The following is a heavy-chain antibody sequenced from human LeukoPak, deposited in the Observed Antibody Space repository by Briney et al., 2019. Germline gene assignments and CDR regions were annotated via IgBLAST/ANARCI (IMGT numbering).Heavy chain of an antibody. CDR3: ARVGYCSSTSCQRGFDY. J-gene: IGHJ4*02. V-gene: IGHV3-11*06. D-gene: IGHD2-2*01. Sequence: YADSVKGRFTISRDNAKNSLYLQMNSLRAEDTAVYYCARVGYCSSTSCQRGFDYWGQGTLVTVSS.